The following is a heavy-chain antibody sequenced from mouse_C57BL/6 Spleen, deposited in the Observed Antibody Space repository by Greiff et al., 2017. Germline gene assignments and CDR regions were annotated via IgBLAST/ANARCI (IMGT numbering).Heavy chain of an antibody. J-gene: IGHJ2*01. CDR2: IDPSDSET. D-gene: IGHD1-1*01. V-gene: IGHV1-52*01. CDR1: GYTFTSYW. Sequence: VKLQQPGAELVRPGSSVKLSCKASGYTFTSYWMHWVKQRPIQGLEWIGNIDPSDSETHYNQKFKDKATLTVDKSSSTAYMQLSSLTSEDSAVYYCARSLHYYGSSYGYFDYWGQGTTLTVSS. CDR3: ARSLHYYGSSYGYFDY.